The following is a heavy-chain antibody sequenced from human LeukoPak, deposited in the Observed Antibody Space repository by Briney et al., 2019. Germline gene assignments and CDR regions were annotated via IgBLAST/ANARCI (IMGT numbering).Heavy chain of an antibody. D-gene: IGHD4-17*01. V-gene: IGHV3-23*01. CDR1: GFTFSSFA. CDR2: ISSRHLTT. CDR3: TKDPNGDYVGAFDP. Sequence: GGSLRLSCAVSGFTFSSFAMTWVRQAPGKGLEWVSSISSRHLTTCYTDSVKGRFTISRDNSKNTLYLQMNSLRAEDTAVYYCTKDPNGDYVGAFDPWGQGTLVTVSS. J-gene: IGHJ5*02.